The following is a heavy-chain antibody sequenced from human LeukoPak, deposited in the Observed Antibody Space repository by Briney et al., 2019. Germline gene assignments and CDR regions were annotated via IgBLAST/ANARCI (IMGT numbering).Heavy chain of an antibody. V-gene: IGHV3-30*18. CDR3: AKVRGAVAGTSGFDY. J-gene: IGHJ4*02. CDR1: GFTFSSYG. Sequence: GRSLRLSCAASGFTFSSYGMHWVRQAPGKGLEWVAVISYDGSNKYYADSVKGRFTISRDNSKNTLYLQMNSLRAEDTAVYYCAKVRGAVAGTSGFDYWGQGTLVTVSS. D-gene: IGHD6-19*01. CDR2: ISYDGSNK.